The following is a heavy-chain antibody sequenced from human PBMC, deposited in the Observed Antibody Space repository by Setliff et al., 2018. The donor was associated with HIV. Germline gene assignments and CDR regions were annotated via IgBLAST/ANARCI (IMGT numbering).Heavy chain of an antibody. D-gene: IGHD1-26*01. CDR1: GGLISSGSYY. CDR3: ARDWGSVGASDY. CDR2: AYISESS. J-gene: IGHJ4*02. V-gene: IGHV4-61*02. Sequence: PSETLSLTCNVPGGLISSGSYYWSWVRQPAGKGLEWIGRAYISESSHYNPSLKSRVTISVDTSKDQFSLKLNSVTAADTAVYYCARDWGSVGASDYWGQGTLVTVSS.